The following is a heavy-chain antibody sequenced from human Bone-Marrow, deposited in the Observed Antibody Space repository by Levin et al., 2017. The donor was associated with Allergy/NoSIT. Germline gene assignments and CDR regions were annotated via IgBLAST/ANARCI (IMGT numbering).Heavy chain of an antibody. CDR3: AKGGGSGSHGYFDL. CDR2: ISGSGNT. D-gene: IGHD3-10*01. CDR1: GFTFSSFG. V-gene: IGHV3-23*01. Sequence: GESLKISCAASGFTFSSFGMSWVRQAPGKRLEWVSAISGSGNTYYENSVKGRFTISRDNSKNTLDLQMSSLRAEDTAVYYCAKGGGSGSHGYFDLWGRGTLVTVSS. J-gene: IGHJ2*01.